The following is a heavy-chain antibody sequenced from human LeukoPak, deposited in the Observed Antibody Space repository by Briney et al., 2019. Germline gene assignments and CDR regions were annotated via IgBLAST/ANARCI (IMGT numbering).Heavy chain of an antibody. CDR3: ARGGPAYGGNHNWFDP. Sequence: GGSLRLSCAASGFTVSSNYMSWVRPAPGKGLEWVSVISRGGGTYYADSVKGRFTISRDNSKNTLFLQMNTLRAEDTAVYYCARGGPAYGGNHNWFDPWGQGTLVTVSS. V-gene: IGHV3-53*01. CDR2: ISRGGGT. J-gene: IGHJ5*02. D-gene: IGHD4-23*01. CDR1: GFTVSSNY.